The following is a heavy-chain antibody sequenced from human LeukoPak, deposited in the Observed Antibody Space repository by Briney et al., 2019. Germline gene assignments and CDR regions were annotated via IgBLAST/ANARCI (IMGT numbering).Heavy chain of an antibody. CDR1: GFTFSDYY. Sequence: GGSLRLSCAASGFTFSDYYMSWIRQAPGKGLEWVSYISSSGSTIYYADSVKGRFTISRDNAKNSLYLQMNSLRAEDMALYYCAKDIGPGYDFWSGYRNFDYWGQGTLVTVSS. CDR3: AKDIGPGYDFWSGYRNFDY. D-gene: IGHD3-3*01. CDR2: ISSSGSTI. J-gene: IGHJ4*02. V-gene: IGHV3-11*01.